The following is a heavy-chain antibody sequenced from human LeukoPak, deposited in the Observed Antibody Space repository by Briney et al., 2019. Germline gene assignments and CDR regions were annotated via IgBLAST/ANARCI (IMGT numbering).Heavy chain of an antibody. Sequence: SVKVSCKASGGTFSSYAISWVRQAPGQGLEWMGGIIPIFGTANYAQKFQGRVTITADKSTSTAYMVLSSLRSEDTAVYYCARQSIAAAGDIDYWGQGTLVTVSS. D-gene: IGHD6-13*01. CDR1: GGTFSSYA. J-gene: IGHJ4*02. V-gene: IGHV1-69*06. CDR3: ARQSIAAAGDIDY. CDR2: IIPIFGTA.